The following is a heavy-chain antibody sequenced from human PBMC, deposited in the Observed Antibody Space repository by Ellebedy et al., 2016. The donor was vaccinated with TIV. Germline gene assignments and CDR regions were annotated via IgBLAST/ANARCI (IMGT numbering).Heavy chain of an antibody. CDR1: GGSISSSSYY. CDR2: IYYSGST. V-gene: IGHV4-39*01. J-gene: IGHJ6*02. CDR3: ARGLGDFWSGWKDYYGMDV. D-gene: IGHD3-3*01. Sequence: SETLSLTCTVSGGSISSSSYYRGWIRQPPGKGLEWIGSIYYSGSTYYNPSLKSRVTISVDTSKNQFSLKLSSVTAADTAVYYCARGLGDFWSGWKDYYGMDVWGQGTTVTVSS.